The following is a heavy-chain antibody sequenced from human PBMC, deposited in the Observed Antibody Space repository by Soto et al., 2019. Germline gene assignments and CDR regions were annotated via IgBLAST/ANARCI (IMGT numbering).Heavy chain of an antibody. V-gene: IGHV3-11*01. CDR1: GFPFSDSY. CDR3: ARGQQLVANWLDP. Sequence: LRLSCAASGFPFSDSYMAWIRQSPGKGLEEIATISSTGSTPYYADSVKGRFTISRDNAQNSLYLEMNNLRAEDTAVYYCARGQQLVANWLDPWGQGILVTVSS. CDR2: ISSTGSTP. J-gene: IGHJ5*02. D-gene: IGHD6-6*01.